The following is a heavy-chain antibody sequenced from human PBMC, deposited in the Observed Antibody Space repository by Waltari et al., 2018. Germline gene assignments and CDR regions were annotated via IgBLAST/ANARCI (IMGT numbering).Heavy chain of an antibody. D-gene: IGHD6-6*01. J-gene: IGHJ4*02. Sequence: VPLVESGGGGVQRGDSLRLSCAASGLHVNTGVLHLFRQDPGKGRECGAYIRSDGSKINYADSVKGRFTISRDNSKNTRYLQINSLRAEDTAVYYCATYRGSRGFNYWGQGTLVTVSS. CDR3: ATYRGSRGFNY. CDR1: GLHVNTGV. CDR2: IRSDGSKI. V-gene: IGHV3-30*02.